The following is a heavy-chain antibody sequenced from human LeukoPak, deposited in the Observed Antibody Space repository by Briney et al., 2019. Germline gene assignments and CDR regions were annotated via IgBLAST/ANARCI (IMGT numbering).Heavy chain of an antibody. CDR2: ISSNSSYI. Sequence: GGSLRLSCAASGFTFSSYSMNWVRQAPGKGLEWVSSISSNSSYIYYADSVKGRFTISRDNAKNSLYLQMNSLRAEDTAVYYCARNRRDSSGYPYYFDYWGQGTLVTVSS. CDR3: ARNRRDSSGYPYYFDY. D-gene: IGHD3-22*01. V-gene: IGHV3-21*01. CDR1: GFTFSSYS. J-gene: IGHJ4*02.